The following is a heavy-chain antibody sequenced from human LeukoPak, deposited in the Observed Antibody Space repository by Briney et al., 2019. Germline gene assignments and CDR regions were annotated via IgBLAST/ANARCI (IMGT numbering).Heavy chain of an antibody. CDR1: GYTFTSYG. CDR3: ARSGGFRYCSSTSCPEDDYFDY. D-gene: IGHD2-2*01. CDR2: NSAYNGNT. V-gene: IGHV1-18*04. Sequence: GASVKVSCKASGYTFTSYGISWVRQAPGQGLEWMGWNSAYNGNTNYAQKLQGRVTMTTDTSTSTAYMELRSLRSDDTAVYYCARSGGFRYCSSTSCPEDDYFDYWGQGTLVTVSS. J-gene: IGHJ4*02.